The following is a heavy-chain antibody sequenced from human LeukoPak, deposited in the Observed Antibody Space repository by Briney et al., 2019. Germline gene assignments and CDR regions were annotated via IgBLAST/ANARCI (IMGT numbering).Heavy chain of an antibody. CDR1: RGCFSGYY. D-gene: IGHD3-10*01. CDR3: ARHGNYYGSASYY. Sequence: SETLSLTCAVYRGCFSGYYWSWIRQPPGKGLEWIGEINYSGSSNYNPSLKSRVTISVDTSKNQFSLTLSSVTAADTAVYYCARHGNYYGSASYYWGPGALVTVSS. V-gene: IGHV4-34*01. CDR2: INYSGSS. J-gene: IGHJ4*02.